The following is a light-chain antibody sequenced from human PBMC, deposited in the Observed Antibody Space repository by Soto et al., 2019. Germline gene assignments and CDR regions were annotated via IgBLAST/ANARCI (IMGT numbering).Light chain of an antibody. CDR1: QYVSNK. Sequence: EIVMTQSPATLSVSPGETATLACSSSQYVSNKVAWYQQKPGQAPSLLILGASTRATGVPARFSGSGSGTEFTLSISSLQSEDFAVYYCKQYKEWPPFTFGQGTRLEIK. CDR2: GAS. CDR3: KQYKEWPPFT. J-gene: IGKJ5*01. V-gene: IGKV3-15*01.